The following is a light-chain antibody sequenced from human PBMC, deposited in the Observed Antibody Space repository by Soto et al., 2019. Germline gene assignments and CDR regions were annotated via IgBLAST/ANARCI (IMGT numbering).Light chain of an antibody. CDR3: QQSDTSPWT. V-gene: IGKV1-39*01. Sequence: DLQMTQSPSSLSASVGDRLIVTCRASQSISTSLNWYQQKSGRAPKLLIYAAHRLESGVPSRFSGSESGTYFTLTISGLQLEDFSNYYCQQSDTSPWTFGQGTKAEV. J-gene: IGKJ1*01. CDR1: QSISTS. CDR2: AAH.